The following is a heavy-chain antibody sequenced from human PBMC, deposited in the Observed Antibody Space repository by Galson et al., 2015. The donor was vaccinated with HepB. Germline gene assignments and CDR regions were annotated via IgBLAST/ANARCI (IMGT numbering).Heavy chain of an antibody. Sequence: PALVKPTQTLTLTCSFSGFSLSTSGMSVSWLRQPPEKALEWLALIHWDNDKFYSASLKTRLTISKDTSNNQVVLTMTNMDPADTATYYCARIRVAAAGSTYYYYYGMDVWGQGTTVTVSS. CDR3: ARIRVAAAGSTYYYYYGMDV. D-gene: IGHD6-13*01. V-gene: IGHV2-70*01. J-gene: IGHJ6*02. CDR1: GFSLSTSGMS. CDR2: IHWDNDK.